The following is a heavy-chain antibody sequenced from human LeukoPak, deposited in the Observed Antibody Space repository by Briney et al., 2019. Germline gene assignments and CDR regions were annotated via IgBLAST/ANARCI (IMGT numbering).Heavy chain of an antibody. CDR3: ARDHWLLSSKTWYYYGLDV. D-gene: IGHD3-9*01. CDR2: ISDNGSP. Sequence: SETLSLTCIVSSDSISGYYWTWMRQPPGKGLEWIGYISDNGSPSYNPSLKSRVTISVATSKTQLSLRLTSVTAADTAVYYCARDHWLLSSKTWYYYGLDVWGQGTTVTVSS. J-gene: IGHJ6*02. V-gene: IGHV4-59*01. CDR1: SDSISGYY.